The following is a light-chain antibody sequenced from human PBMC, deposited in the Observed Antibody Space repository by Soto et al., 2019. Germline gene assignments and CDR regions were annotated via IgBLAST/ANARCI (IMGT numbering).Light chain of an antibody. Sequence: QMTQSPSTVSASEGDSVTITCRASRSVNTWLAWYQLKPGKAPRLLIYKASTLECGVPSRFSGSGSGTEFTLTISSLQPDDIATYYCQQYDHYRTFGQGTKVELE. CDR3: QQYDHYRT. J-gene: IGKJ1*01. CDR2: KAS. V-gene: IGKV1-5*03. CDR1: RSVNTW.